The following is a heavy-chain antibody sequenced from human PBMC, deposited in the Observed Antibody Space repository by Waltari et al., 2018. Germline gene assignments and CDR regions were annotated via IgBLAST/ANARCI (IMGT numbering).Heavy chain of an antibody. V-gene: IGHV3-21*01. D-gene: IGHD3-10*01. Sequence: EVQLVESGGGLVKPGGSLRLSCAASGFTFSSYSMNWVRQAPGTGLEWVSSISSSSSYIYYADSVKGRFTISRDNAKNSLYLQMNSLRAEDTAVYYCARGKDVWFGELKVDYFDYWGQGTLVTVSS. CDR1: GFTFSSYS. CDR3: ARGKDVWFGELKVDYFDY. J-gene: IGHJ4*02. CDR2: ISSSSSYI.